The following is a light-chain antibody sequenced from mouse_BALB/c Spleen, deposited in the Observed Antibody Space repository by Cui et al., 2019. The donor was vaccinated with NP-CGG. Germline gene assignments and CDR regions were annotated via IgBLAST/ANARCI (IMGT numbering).Light chain of an antibody. J-gene: IGLJ1*01. CDR1: TGPVTTSNY. Sequence: QAVVTQESALTTSPGETVTLTCRSSTGPVTTSNYANWVQEKPDHLFTGLIGGTNNRVQGVPARFSGFLIGDKAALTITGAQTEDEAIYFCALWYSNHWVFGGGTKLTVL. V-gene: IGLV1*01. CDR3: ALWYSNHWV. CDR2: GTN.